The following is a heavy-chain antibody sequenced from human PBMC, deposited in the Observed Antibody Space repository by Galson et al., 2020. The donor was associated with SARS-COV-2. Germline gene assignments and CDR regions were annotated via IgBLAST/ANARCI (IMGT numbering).Heavy chain of an antibody. Sequence: SETQSPTCAISGDSVSSNSAAWNWIRHSPSRGLEWLGRTYYRSKWYNDYAVSVKSRITINPDTSKNQFSLQLNSVTPEDTAVYYCARARRVLLWLGSGYMGDDAFDIWGQGTMVTVAS. J-gene: IGHJ3*02. CDR2: TYYRSKWYN. V-gene: IGHV6-1*01. D-gene: IGHD3-10*01. CDR3: ARARRVLLWLGSGYMGDDAFDI. CDR1: GDSVSSNSAA.